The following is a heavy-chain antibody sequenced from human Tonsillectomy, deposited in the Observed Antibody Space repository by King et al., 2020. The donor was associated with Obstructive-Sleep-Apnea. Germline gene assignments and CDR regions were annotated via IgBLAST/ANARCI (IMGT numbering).Heavy chain of an antibody. CDR1: GITFSSYA. J-gene: IGHJ4*02. CDR2: ISGSGGST. V-gene: IGHV3-23*04. CDR3: AKGYYDILTGYYS. D-gene: IGHD3-9*01. Sequence: VQLVESGGGLVQPGGSLRLSCAASGITFSSYAMSWVRQAPGKGLEWVSAISGSGGSTYYADSVKGRFTISRDNSKNTLYLQMNSLRAVDTAVYYCAKGYYDILTGYYSWGQGTLVTVSS.